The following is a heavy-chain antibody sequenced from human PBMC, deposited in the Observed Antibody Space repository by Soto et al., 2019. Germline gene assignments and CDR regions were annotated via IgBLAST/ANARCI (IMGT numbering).Heavy chain of an antibody. CDR1: GGTFSSYA. CDR3: ARTRRGRSSSPFDY. J-gene: IGHJ4*02. Sequence: QVQLVPSGAEVKKPGSSVKVSCQASGGTFSSYAISWVRQAPGHGLEWMGGIIPIFGTANYAQKFQGRVTITADQATSTDYKELSSLRSEDTAVYYCARTRRGRSSSPFDYWGQGTLVTVSS. CDR2: IIPIFGTA. V-gene: IGHV1-69*01. D-gene: IGHD6-13*01.